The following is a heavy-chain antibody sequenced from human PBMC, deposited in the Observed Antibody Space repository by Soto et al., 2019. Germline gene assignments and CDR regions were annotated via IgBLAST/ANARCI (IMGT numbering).Heavy chain of an antibody. CDR1: GYSISSYY. V-gene: IGHV4-59*01. D-gene: IGHD4-4*01. Sequence: SETLSLTCPVSGYSISSYYWSWIRQPPGKGLEWIGYIYYSGSTNYNPSLKSRVTISVDTSKNQFSLKLSSVTAADMAVYYCAREVRVTTPKFYYYYGMDVWGQGTTVTVSS. CDR2: IYYSGST. J-gene: IGHJ6*02. CDR3: AREVRVTTPKFYYYYGMDV.